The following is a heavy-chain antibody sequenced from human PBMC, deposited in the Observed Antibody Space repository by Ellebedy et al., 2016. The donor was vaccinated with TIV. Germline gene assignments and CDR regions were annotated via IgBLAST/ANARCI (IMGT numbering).Heavy chain of an antibody. CDR1: GGSISSSSYY. CDR2: IYYSGST. Sequence: MPSETLSLTCTVSGGSISSSSYYWGWIRQPPGKGLEWIGSIYYSGSTYYNPSLKSRVTISVDTSKNQFSLKLSSVTAADTAVYYCARHRYGDYVGLIDYWGQGTLVTVSS. J-gene: IGHJ4*02. D-gene: IGHD4-17*01. V-gene: IGHV4-39*01. CDR3: ARHRYGDYVGLIDY.